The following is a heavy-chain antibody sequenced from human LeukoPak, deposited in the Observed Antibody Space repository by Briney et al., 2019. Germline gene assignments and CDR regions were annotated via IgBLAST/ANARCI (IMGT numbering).Heavy chain of an antibody. Sequence: GGSLRLSCAASGFTFSTSWMIWVRQAPGKGLEWVANIKEDGSEKYYVDSVKGRFTISRGNAKNSLYLQMNSLRAEDTAVYYCASGYYSGWYIPYYWGQGTLVTVSS. CDR2: IKEDGSEK. V-gene: IGHV3-7*01. CDR1: GFTFSTSW. J-gene: IGHJ4*02. D-gene: IGHD6-19*01. CDR3: ASGYYSGWYIPYY.